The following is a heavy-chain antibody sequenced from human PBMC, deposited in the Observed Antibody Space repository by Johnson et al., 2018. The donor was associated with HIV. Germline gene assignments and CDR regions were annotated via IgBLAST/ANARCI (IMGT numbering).Heavy chain of an antibody. CDR1: GFTFSSYA. CDR2: ISGSGGST. V-gene: IGHV3-23*04. CDR3: TRCIMITFGGLDAFDI. Sequence: IQLVESGGVVVQPGGSLRLSCAASGFTFSSYAMSWVRQAPGKGLEWVSAISGSGGSTYYADSVKGRFTISRDNAKNSLYLQMNSLRAKDTAMYYCTRCIMITFGGLDAFDIWGQGTMVTVSS. J-gene: IGHJ3*02. D-gene: IGHD3-16*01.